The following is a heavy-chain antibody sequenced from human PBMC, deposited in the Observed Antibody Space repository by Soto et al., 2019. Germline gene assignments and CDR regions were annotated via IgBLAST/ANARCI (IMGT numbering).Heavy chain of an antibody. CDR1: GGSFSGYY. Sequence: PSETLSLTCAVYGGSFSGYYLSWIRQPPGKGLEWIGEINHSGSTNYNPSLKSRVTISVDTSKNQFSLKLSSVTAADTAVYYCARTYSSGWYPNWFDPWGQGTLVTVSS. CDR2: INHSGST. V-gene: IGHV4-34*01. D-gene: IGHD6-19*01. J-gene: IGHJ5*02. CDR3: ARTYSSGWYPNWFDP.